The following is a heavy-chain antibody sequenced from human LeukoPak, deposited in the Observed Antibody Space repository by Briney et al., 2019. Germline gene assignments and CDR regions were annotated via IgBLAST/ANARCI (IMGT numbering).Heavy chain of an antibody. V-gene: IGHV1-2*02. Sequence: ASVKVSCKDSGYTFTGYYMHWVRQAPGQGLEWMGWINPNSGGTNYAQKFQGRVTMTRDTSISTAYMELSRLRSDDTAVYYCARAATYYDFWSGPLSYYYYYMDVWGKGTTVTVSS. CDR3: ARAATYYDFWSGPLSYYYYYMDV. J-gene: IGHJ6*03. CDR2: INPNSGGT. CDR1: GYTFTGYY. D-gene: IGHD3-3*01.